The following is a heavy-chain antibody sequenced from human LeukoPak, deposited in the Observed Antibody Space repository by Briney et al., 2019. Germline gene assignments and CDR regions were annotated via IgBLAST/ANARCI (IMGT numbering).Heavy chain of an antibody. J-gene: IGHJ4*02. CDR2: IRYDGSNK. CDR3: AKDAGFTAASDY. V-gene: IGHV3-30*02. Sequence: GGSLRLSCAASGFTFSSYGMHWVRQAPGKGLEWVAFIRYDGSNKYYADSVKGRFTISRDNSKNTLYLQMNSLRAEDTAVYYCAKDAGFTAASDYWGQGTLVTVSS. CDR1: GFTFSSYG. D-gene: IGHD6-13*01.